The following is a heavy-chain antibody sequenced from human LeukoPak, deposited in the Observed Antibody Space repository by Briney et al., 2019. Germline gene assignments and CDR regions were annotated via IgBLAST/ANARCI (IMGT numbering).Heavy chain of an antibody. CDR3: ASAGIAVAGNYYGMDV. D-gene: IGHD6-19*01. CDR1: GYTFTSYY. Sequence: GASVKVSCKASGYTFTSYYMDWVRQAPGQGLEWMGIINPSGGSTSYAQKFQGRVTMTRDTSTSTVYMELSSLRSEDTAVYYCASAGIAVAGNYYGMDVWGRGTTVTVSS. V-gene: IGHV1-46*01. CDR2: INPSGGST. J-gene: IGHJ6*02.